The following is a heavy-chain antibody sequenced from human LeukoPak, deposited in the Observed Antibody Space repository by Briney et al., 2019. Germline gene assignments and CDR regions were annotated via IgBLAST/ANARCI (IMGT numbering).Heavy chain of an antibody. Sequence: PSETLSLTCTVSGGSISSYYWSWIRQPPGKGLEWIGYIYYSGSTNYNPSLKSRVTISVDTSKNQFSLKLSSVTAADTAVYYCARLRYSSGWYDSGYFDYWGQGTLVTVSS. CDR1: GGSISSYY. J-gene: IGHJ4*02. CDR2: IYYSGST. V-gene: IGHV4-59*01. D-gene: IGHD6-19*01. CDR3: ARLRYSSGWYDSGYFDY.